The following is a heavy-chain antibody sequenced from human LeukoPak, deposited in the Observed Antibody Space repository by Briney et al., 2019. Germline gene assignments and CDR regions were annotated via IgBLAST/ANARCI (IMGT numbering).Heavy chain of an antibody. CDR1: GGSISSSSYY. CDR2: IYYSGST. J-gene: IGHJ4*02. D-gene: IGHD5-24*01. CDR3: ARQDGGDGYKACYFDY. V-gene: IGHV4-39*01. Sequence: SETLSLTCTVSGGSISSSSYYWGWIRQPPGKGLEWIGSIYYSGSTYYNPSLKSRVTISVDTSKNQFSLKLSSVTAADTAVYYCARQDGGDGYKACYFDYWGQGTLVTVSS.